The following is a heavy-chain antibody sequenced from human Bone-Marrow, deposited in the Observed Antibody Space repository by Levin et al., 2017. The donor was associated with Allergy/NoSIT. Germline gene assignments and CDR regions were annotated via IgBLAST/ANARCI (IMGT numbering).Heavy chain of an antibody. Sequence: LSLTCAVSGFTFNSYDMHWVRQAPGKGLEWVARISYGGNNQYYADSVRGRFTISRDNSKNTLLLQMNNLRAEDTAVYFCAKAAGNTGYGMDVWGQGTTVSVSS. CDR3: AKAAGNTGYGMDV. CDR1: GFTFNSYD. J-gene: IGHJ6*02. D-gene: IGHD5-18*01. V-gene: IGHV3-30*18. CDR2: ISYGGNNQ.